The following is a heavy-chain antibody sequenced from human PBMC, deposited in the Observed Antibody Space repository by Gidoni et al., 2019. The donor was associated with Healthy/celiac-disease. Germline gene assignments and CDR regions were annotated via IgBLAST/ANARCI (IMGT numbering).Heavy chain of an antibody. CDR1: GFTFSSYA. CDR2: ISGSGGST. Sequence: EVQLLESGGGLVQPGGSLRLSCAASGFTFSSYAMSWVRQAPGKGLEWVSAISGSGGSTYYADSVKGRFTISRDNSKNTLYLQMNSLRAEDTAVYYCAKDQSDRGSNHYGMDVWGQGTTVTVSS. J-gene: IGHJ6*02. CDR3: AKDQSDRGSNHYGMDV. D-gene: IGHD1-26*01. V-gene: IGHV3-23*01.